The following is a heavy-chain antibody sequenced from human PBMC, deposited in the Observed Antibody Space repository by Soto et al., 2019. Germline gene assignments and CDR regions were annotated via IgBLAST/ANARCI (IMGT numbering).Heavy chain of an antibody. V-gene: IGHV3-21*01. Sequence: EVQLVESGGGLVKPGGSLTLSGEAPGFTFSSYSLNWPRRAPGKGLEWVSSIRGVDNNKYYAASVKGRFTISRDNAKNSLFLHLSGLTADDTAVYYCARDRVRGALPQYGMDVWGQGTTVTVSS. D-gene: IGHD3-10*01. CDR2: IRGVDNNK. CDR1: GFTFSSYS. CDR3: ARDRVRGALPQYGMDV. J-gene: IGHJ6*02.